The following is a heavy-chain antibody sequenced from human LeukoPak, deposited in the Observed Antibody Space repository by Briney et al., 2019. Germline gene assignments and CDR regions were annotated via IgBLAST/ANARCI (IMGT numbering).Heavy chain of an antibody. CDR2: IWYDGSNK. Sequence: PGRSLRLSCAASAFTFSSYGMHWVRQAPGKGLKWVAVIWYDGSNKYYADSVKGRFTISRDNSKNTLYLQMNSLRAEDTAVYYCARDRWGAFDIWGQGTMVTVSS. V-gene: IGHV3-33*01. CDR1: AFTFSSYG. CDR3: ARDRWGAFDI. D-gene: IGHD3-16*01. J-gene: IGHJ3*02.